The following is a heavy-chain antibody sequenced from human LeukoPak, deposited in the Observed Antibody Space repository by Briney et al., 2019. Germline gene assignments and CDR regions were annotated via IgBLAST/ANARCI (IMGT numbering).Heavy chain of an antibody. CDR2: ISAYNGNT. J-gene: IGHJ4*02. V-gene: IGHV1-18*01. Sequence: ASVKVSCKASGYTFTSYDINWVRQATGQGLEWMGWISAYNGNTNYAQKLQGRVTMTTDTSTSTAYMELRSLRSDDTAVYYCASNGAAAGPGIFDYWGQGTLVTVSS. CDR1: GYTFTSYD. CDR3: ASNGAAAGPGIFDY. D-gene: IGHD6-13*01.